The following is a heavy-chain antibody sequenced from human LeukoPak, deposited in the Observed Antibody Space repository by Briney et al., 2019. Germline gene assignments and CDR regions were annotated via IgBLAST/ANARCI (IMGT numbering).Heavy chain of an antibody. D-gene: IGHD1-26*01. CDR3: ATDRNSGKYYDY. Sequence: SGRSLRLSCAASGFTFSSYAMHWVRQAPGKGLEWVAVIYYDGSNQYYADSVKGRFTVSRDNAKNTLYLQMDSLRAEDTAVYYCATDRNSGKYYDYWGQGTLVTVSS. CDR2: IYYDGSNQ. CDR1: GFTFSSYA. V-gene: IGHV3-30*04. J-gene: IGHJ4*02.